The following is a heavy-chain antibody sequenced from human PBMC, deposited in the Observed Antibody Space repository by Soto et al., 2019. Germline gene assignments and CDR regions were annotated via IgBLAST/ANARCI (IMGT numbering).Heavy chain of an antibody. J-gene: IGHJ3*02. Sequence: EVQLVESGGGLVQPGGSLKLSCAASGFTFSGSAMHWVRQASGKGLEWVGRIRSKANSYATAYAASVKGRFTISRDDSKNTAYRQMNSLKTEDTAVYYCTRLLRTLKGTDAFDIWGQGTMVTVSS. D-gene: IGHD3-10*01. V-gene: IGHV3-73*01. CDR3: TRLLRTLKGTDAFDI. CDR1: GFTFSGSA. CDR2: IRSKANSYAT.